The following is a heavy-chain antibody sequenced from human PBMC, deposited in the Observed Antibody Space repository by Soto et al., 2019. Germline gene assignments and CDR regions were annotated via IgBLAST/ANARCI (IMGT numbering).Heavy chain of an antibody. CDR2: IIPIFGTA. CDR1: GGTFSSYA. CDR3: ARLSNHYDRSGYYGG. Sequence: QVQLVQSGAEVKKPGSSVKVSCKASGGTFSSYAISWVRQAPGQGLEWMGGIIPIFGTANYAQKFQGRVTLXXDXSXXTAYREPSSLRSEDTAVYYCARLSNHYDRSGYYGGWGQGTLVTVSS. D-gene: IGHD3-22*01. J-gene: IGHJ4*02. V-gene: IGHV1-69*12.